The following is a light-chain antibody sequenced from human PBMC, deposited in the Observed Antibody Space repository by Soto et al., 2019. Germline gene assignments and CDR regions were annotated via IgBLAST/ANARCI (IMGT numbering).Light chain of an antibody. V-gene: IGKV1-27*01. J-gene: IGKJ5*01. CDR2: SAS. Sequence: DIQMTQSPPSLSASVGDRVTITCRASQGIGNSLAWYQQKPGTVPKLLIYSASTFQSRVPSRFSGSGSGTDFTLTISSLQPEDVAAYYCQKYNTVPATFGQGTRLEIK. CDR1: QGIGNS. CDR3: QKYNTVPAT.